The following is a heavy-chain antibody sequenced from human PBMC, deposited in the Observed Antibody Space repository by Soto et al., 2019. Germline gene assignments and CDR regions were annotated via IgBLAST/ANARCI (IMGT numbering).Heavy chain of an antibody. J-gene: IGHJ5*02. CDR3: AKTKVATIWGNWFDP. CDR1: GFTFDDYA. Sequence: EVQLVESGGGLVQPGRSLRLSCAASGFTFDDYAMHWVRQAPGKGLEWVSGISWNSGSIGYADSVKGRFTISRDNAKNSLYLQMNSLRAEDTDLYYCAKTKVATIWGNWFDPWGQGTLVTVSS. V-gene: IGHV3-9*01. CDR2: ISWNSGSI. D-gene: IGHD5-12*01.